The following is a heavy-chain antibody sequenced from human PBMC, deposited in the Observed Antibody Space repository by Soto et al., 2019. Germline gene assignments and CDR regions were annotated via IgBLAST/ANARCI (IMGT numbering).Heavy chain of an antibody. D-gene: IGHD3-10*01. J-gene: IGHJ5*02. Sequence: GGSLRLSCAASGFTFSSYGMHWVRQAPGKGPEWVAVIWYDGNYKDYGDSVKGRFTISRDNSKNTLYLQMNSPRVEDTAVYYCARDYGAASSRRKVYNLLDPWGQGTLVTISS. CDR3: ARDYGAASSRRKVYNLLDP. V-gene: IGHV3-33*01. CDR2: IWYDGNYK. CDR1: GFTFSSYG.